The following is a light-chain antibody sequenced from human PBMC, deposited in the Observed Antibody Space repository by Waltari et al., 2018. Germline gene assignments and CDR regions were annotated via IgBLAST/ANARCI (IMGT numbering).Light chain of an antibody. V-gene: IGLV1-40*01. Sequence: QSVLTQPPSVSGAPGHSVTISCTGSRSNIGAGYDVHWYQQTPGAAPKLLIYAFVRRPSGVPGRFYGSKSRTSASLAINGLQAEDEAIYYCQSYDSSLNAVFGGGTKVTVL. CDR1: RSNIGAGYD. J-gene: IGLJ3*02. CDR3: QSYDSSLNAV. CDR2: AFV.